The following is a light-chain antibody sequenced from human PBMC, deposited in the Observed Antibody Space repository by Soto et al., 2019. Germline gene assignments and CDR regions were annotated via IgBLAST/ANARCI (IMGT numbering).Light chain of an antibody. J-gene: IGLJ1*01. CDR1: YSNIGAGYG. CDR3: CSYAGSYTYV. CDR2: GHN. Sequence: QSVLTQPPSVSGAPGQRVTISCTGSYSNIGAGYGVHWYQQIPGTAPKLLISGHNNRPSGVPDRFFGSKSGTSASLTISGLQAEDEADYYCCSYAGSYTYVFGTGTKVTVL. V-gene: IGLV1-40*01.